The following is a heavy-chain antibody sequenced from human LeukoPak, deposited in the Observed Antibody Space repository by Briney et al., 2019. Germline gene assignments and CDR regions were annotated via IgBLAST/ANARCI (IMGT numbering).Heavy chain of an antibody. Sequence: ASVKVSFKASGYTFTSYGISWVRQAPGQGLEWMGWISAYNGNTNYPQKLQGRVTMTTDTSTSTAYMELRSLRSDDTAVYYCARELVPIAAAGTIGWFDPWGQGTLVTVSP. J-gene: IGHJ5*02. D-gene: IGHD6-13*01. CDR2: ISAYNGNT. CDR3: ARELVPIAAAGTIGWFDP. V-gene: IGHV1-18*01. CDR1: GYTFTSYG.